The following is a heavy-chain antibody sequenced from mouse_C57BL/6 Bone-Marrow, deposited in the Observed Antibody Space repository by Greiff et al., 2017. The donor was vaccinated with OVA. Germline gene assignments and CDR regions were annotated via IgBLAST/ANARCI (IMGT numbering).Heavy chain of an antibody. J-gene: IGHJ3*01. Sequence: QVQLQQSGPELVKPGASVKISCKASGYAFSSSWMNWVKQRPGKGLEWIGRIYPGDGATNYNGKFKGKATLTADKSSSTAYMQLSSLTSEDSAVYFCARLGYRLFAYWGQGTLVTVSA. CDR2: IYPGDGAT. D-gene: IGHD2-2*01. CDR3: ARLGYRLFAY. V-gene: IGHV1-82*01. CDR1: GYAFSSSW.